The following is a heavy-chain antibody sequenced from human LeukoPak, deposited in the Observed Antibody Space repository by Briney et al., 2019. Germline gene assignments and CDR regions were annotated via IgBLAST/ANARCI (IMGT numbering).Heavy chain of an antibody. CDR1: GFTFSSYS. CDR3: ARVGYSSSYRWFDP. Sequence: GGSLRLSCAASGFTFSSYSMNWVRQAPGKGLEWVSYISSSSSTIYYVDSVKGRFTISRDNARNSVYLQMNSLRAEDTAVYYCARVGYSSSYRWFDPWGQGTLVTVSS. J-gene: IGHJ5*02. D-gene: IGHD6-13*01. CDR2: ISSSSSTI. V-gene: IGHV3-48*01.